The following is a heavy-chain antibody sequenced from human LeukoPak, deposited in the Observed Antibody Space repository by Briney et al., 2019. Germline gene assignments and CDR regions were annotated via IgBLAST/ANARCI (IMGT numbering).Heavy chain of an antibody. CDR1: GGSISSYY. V-gene: IGHV4-4*09. D-gene: IGHD6-19*01. J-gene: IGHJ4*02. Sequence: SETLSLTCTVSGGSISSYYWSWIRQPPGKGLEWIGYIYTSGSTNYNPSLKSRVTISLDTSKNQFSLKLSSVTAADTAVYYCAGTPGVAVAGTSYYFDYWGQGTLVTVSS. CDR2: IYTSGST. CDR3: AGTPGVAVAGTSYYFDY.